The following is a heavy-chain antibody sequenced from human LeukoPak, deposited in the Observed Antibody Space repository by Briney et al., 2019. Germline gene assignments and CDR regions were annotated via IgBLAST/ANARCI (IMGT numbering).Heavy chain of an antibody. CDR1: GFTFSTYT. CDR3: AREDNWLDS. CDR2: ISTGSSYI. Sequence: GGSLRLSCVASGFTFSTYTMNWVRQAPGKGLEWVSSISTGSSYIDYADSVKGRFTISRDNAKNSLYLQMNRLRVEDTAVYYCAREDNWLDSWGQGTLVTVSS. V-gene: IGHV3-21*01. J-gene: IGHJ5*01.